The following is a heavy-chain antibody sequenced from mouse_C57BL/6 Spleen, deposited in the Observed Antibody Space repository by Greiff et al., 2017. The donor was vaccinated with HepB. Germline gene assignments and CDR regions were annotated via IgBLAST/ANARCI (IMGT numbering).Heavy chain of an antibody. CDR3: ARGGDYYGSSYYAMDY. CDR1: GYTFTSYD. D-gene: IGHD1-1*01. J-gene: IGHJ4*01. Sequence: QVQLKQSGPELVKPGASVKLSCKASGYTFTSYDINWVKQRPGQGLEWIGWIYPRDGSTKYNEKFKGKATLTVDTSSCTAYMELHSLTSEDSAVYFCARGGDYYGSSYYAMDYWGQGTSVTVSS. CDR2: IYPRDGST. V-gene: IGHV1-85*01.